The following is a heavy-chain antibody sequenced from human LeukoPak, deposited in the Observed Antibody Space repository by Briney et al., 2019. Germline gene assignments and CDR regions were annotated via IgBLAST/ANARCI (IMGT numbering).Heavy chain of an antibody. CDR1: GSIFTGYW. Sequence: GASLKISCKGSGSIFTGYWIGWVRQMPGKGLEWMGTIYPGDSDTRYSPSFQGQVTISGDKSISTAYLQWSSLKASDTAMYYCTRVYYSSSSHHFDYWGQGTLVTVSS. CDR3: TRVYYSSSSHHFDY. J-gene: IGHJ4*02. CDR2: IYPGDSDT. V-gene: IGHV5-51*01. D-gene: IGHD6-6*01.